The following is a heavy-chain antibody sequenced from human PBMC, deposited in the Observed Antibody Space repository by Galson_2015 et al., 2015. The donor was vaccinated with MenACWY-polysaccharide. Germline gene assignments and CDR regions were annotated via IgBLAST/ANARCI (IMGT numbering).Heavy chain of an antibody. Sequence: SLRLSCAASGFTFSSYGMSWVRQAPGRGLEWVSSISGSGGSTLYADSVKGRFTISRDNSKNTLSLQVNSLRAEDTAKYYCAKDLRVGATAGSELDFWGQGTLVTVSS. CDR1: GFTFSSYG. D-gene: IGHD1-26*01. J-gene: IGHJ4*02. V-gene: IGHV3-23*01. CDR2: ISGSGGST. CDR3: AKDLRVGATAGSELDF.